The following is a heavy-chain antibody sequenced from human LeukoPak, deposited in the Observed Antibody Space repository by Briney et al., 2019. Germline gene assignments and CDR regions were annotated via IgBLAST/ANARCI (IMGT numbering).Heavy chain of an antibody. D-gene: IGHD3-16*01. J-gene: IGHJ6*02. Sequence: ASVKVSCKVSGYTLTELSMHWVRQAPGKGLEWMGGFDPEDGETIYAQKFQGRVTMTEDTSTDTAYMELSSLRSEDTAVYYCATDPIEVGVAYYYYYGMDVWGQGTTVTVSS. CDR1: GYTLTELS. CDR2: FDPEDGET. CDR3: ATDPIEVGVAYYYYYGMDV. V-gene: IGHV1-24*01.